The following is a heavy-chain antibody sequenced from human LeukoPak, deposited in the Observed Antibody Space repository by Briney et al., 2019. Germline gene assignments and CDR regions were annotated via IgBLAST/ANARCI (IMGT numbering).Heavy chain of an antibody. V-gene: IGHV1-2*06. CDR1: GYTFVGHY. CDR3: ARDLGITGDLMDV. D-gene: IGHD7-27*01. Sequence: GASVKVSCKASGYTFVGHYMHWVRQAPGQGLEWMGRINPNSGATNHPQKFQGRVTMTRDTSISTIYMELSRLTSDDTAVYYCARDLGITGDLMDVWGQGTTVTVSS. J-gene: IGHJ6*01. CDR2: INPNSGAT.